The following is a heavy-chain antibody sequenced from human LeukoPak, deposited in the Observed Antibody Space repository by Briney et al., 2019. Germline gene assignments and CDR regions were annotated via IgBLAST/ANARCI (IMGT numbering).Heavy chain of an antibody. CDR3: AREKGGVSCSPKSESCRDY. J-gene: IGHJ4*02. CDR1: GGSLRDFY. CDR2: IRHSGST. D-gene: IGHD2-15*01. V-gene: IGHV4-34*01. Sequence: PSETQSLLHAFCGGSLRDFYAMWTTQPPGKGLEWIGEIRHSGSTNYNPSLKSRTTISVDASKHQFSLNVSSVTAADTAVYYCAREKGGVSCSPKSESCRDYWGRGTLVTVSS.